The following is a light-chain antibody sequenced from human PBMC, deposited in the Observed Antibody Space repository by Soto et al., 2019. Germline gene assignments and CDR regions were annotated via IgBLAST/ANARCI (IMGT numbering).Light chain of an antibody. Sequence: VWTQSQANMSLSPGERATLSWRASHSVGSDLAWYQQKPGQAPRLLIYDASSRATGIPARFSGSGSGTDFTLTISSLEPEDFAVYYCQQRSNWLLTFGGGTKV. CDR2: DAS. J-gene: IGKJ4*01. V-gene: IGKV3-11*01. CDR3: QQRSNWLLT. CDR1: HSVGSD.